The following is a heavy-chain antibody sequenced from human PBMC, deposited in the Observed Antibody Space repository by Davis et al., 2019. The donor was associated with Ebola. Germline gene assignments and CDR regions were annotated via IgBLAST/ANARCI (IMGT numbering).Heavy chain of an antibody. Sequence: ASVKVSCKASGYTFTSYDINWVRQATGQGLEWMGWMNPNSGNTGYAQKFQGRVTMTRNTSISTAYMELSSMRSEDTAVYYWARGGYSSGWPNWFDPWGQGTLVTVSS. J-gene: IGHJ5*02. D-gene: IGHD6-19*01. CDR2: MNPNSGNT. CDR3: ARGGYSSGWPNWFDP. CDR1: GYTFTSYD. V-gene: IGHV1-8*01.